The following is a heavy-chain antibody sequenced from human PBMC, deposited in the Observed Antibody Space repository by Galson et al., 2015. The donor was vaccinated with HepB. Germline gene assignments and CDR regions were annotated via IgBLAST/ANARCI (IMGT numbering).Heavy chain of an antibody. CDR2: IYPSDSDI. Sequence: QSGAEVKKPGESLKISCKGSGYRFNSQWIGWVRQVPGKGLEWMGVIYPSDSDIRNSPSFQGQVTISADKSINTAYLQWSSLKASDTAMYYCARRMTNSDTSDIWGQGTMANVS. CDR3: ARRMTNSDTSDI. CDR1: GYRFNSQW. J-gene: IGHJ3*02. V-gene: IGHV5-51*03. D-gene: IGHD2-15*01.